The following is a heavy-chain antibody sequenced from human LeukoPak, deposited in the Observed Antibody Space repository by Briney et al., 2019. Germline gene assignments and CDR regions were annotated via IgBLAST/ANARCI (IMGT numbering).Heavy chain of an antibody. CDR2: IIPIFGTA. J-gene: IGHJ3*02. CDR1: GYTFTSYG. D-gene: IGHD2-2*02. Sequence: ASVKVSCKASGYTFTSYGISWVRQAPGQGLEWMGGIIPIFGTANYAQKFQGRVTITADESTSTAYMELSSLRSEDTAVYYCARKGYCSSTSCYISAFDIWGQGTMVTVSS. CDR3: ARKGYCSSTSCYISAFDI. V-gene: IGHV1-69*13.